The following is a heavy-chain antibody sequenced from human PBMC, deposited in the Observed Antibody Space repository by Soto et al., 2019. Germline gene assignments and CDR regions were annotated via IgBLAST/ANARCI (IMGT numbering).Heavy chain of an antibody. J-gene: IGHJ4*02. Sequence: QVPLVQSGAEVKKPGASVKVSCKVSGYTLTELSMHWVRQAPGKGLEWMGGFDPEDGETIYAQKFQGRVTMTEDTSTDTAYMEVSSLRSEDTAVYYSATADTYYYDSSGEQYWGQGTLVTVSS. CDR3: ATADTYYYDSSGEQY. CDR2: FDPEDGET. CDR1: GYTLTELS. D-gene: IGHD3-22*01. V-gene: IGHV1-24*01.